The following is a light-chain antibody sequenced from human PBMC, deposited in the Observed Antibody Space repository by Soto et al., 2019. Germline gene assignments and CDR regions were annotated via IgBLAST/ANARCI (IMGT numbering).Light chain of an antibody. Sequence: DFQMTQSPSTLAASVGDRVTSTCRASQNIRSRLAWFQQKPGKAPKLLIYDASSLESGVPQRFSGSGSGTEFTLTISSLQTDDFATYYCQQYHIYSGTFGQGTKGDIK. CDR3: QQYHIYSGT. V-gene: IGKV1-5*01. CDR2: DAS. J-gene: IGKJ1*01. CDR1: QNIRSR.